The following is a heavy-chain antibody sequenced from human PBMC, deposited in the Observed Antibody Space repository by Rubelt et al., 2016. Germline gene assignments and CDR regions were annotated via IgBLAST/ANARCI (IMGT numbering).Heavy chain of an antibody. D-gene: IGHD6-19*01. CDR2: ISWNSGSI. J-gene: IGHJ4*02. V-gene: IGHV3-9*01. Sequence: GKGLEWVSGISWNSGSIGYADSVKGRFTISRDNAKNSLYLQMNSLRAEDTAVYYCAREYSSGWYGGGHFDYWGQGTLVTVSS. CDR3: AREYSSGWYGGGHFDY.